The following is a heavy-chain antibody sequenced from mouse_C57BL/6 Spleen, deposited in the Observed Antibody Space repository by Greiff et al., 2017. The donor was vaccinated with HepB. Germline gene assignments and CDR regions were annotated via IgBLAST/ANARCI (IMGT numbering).Heavy chain of an antibody. CDR2: ISSGSSTI. Sequence: EVQVVESGGGLVKPGGSLKLSCAASGFTFSDYGMHWVRQAPEKGLEWVAYISSGSSTIYYADTVKGRFTISRDKAKNTLFLQMTSLRSEDTAMYYCARDGYDGHAMDYWGQGTSVTVSS. D-gene: IGHD2-2*01. V-gene: IGHV5-17*01. CDR1: GFTFSDYG. CDR3: ARDGYDGHAMDY. J-gene: IGHJ4*01.